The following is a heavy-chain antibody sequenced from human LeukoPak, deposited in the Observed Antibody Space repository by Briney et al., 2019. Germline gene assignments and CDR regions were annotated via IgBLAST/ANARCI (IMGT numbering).Heavy chain of an antibody. CDR2: IYSGGST. CDR3: ARGGGWDAFDI. Sequence: GGSLRLSCAASGFTVSSNYMSWVRQAPGKGLEWVSVIYSGGSTYYADSVKGRFTISRHNSKNTLYLQMSSLRAEDTAVYYCARGGGWDAFDIWGQGTMVTVSS. V-gene: IGHV3-53*04. D-gene: IGHD3-16*01. J-gene: IGHJ3*02. CDR1: GFTVSSNY.